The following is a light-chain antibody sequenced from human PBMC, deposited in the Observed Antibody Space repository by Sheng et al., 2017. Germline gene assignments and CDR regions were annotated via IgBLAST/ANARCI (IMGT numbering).Light chain of an antibody. V-gene: IGKV3-20*01. CDR2: GAS. CDR1: QSVSTS. J-gene: IGKJ3*01. CDR3: QQYGSSPFT. Sequence: EIVLTQSPAILSLSPGERATLSCRASQSVSTSLAWYQQKPGQAPRLLIYGASNRATGIPDRFSGSESGTDFTLTISRLEPEDFAVYYCQQYGSSPFTFGPGTKVDIK.